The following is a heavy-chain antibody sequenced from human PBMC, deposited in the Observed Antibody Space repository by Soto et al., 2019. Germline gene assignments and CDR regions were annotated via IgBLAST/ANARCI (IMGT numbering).Heavy chain of an antibody. D-gene: IGHD3-10*01. CDR1: GYSFTSYW. CDR3: ARQRGWFGELLSYGMDV. V-gene: IGHV5-51*01. Sequence: GESLKISCKGSGYSFTSYWIGWVRQMPGKGLEWMGIIYPGDSDTRYSPSFQGQVTISADKSISTAYLQWSSLKASDTAMYYCARQRGWFGELLSYGMDVWGQGTTVTVSS. CDR2: IYPGDSDT. J-gene: IGHJ6*02.